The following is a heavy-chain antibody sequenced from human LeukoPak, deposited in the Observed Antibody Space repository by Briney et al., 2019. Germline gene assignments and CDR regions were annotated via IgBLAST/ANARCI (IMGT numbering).Heavy chain of an antibody. J-gene: IGHJ5*02. V-gene: IGHV3-11*04. D-gene: IGHD2-15*01. Sequence: GGSLRLSCAASGFTVSSNYMSWVRQAPGKGLEWVSYISSSGSTIYYADSVKGRFTISRDNAKNSLYLQMNSLRAEDTAVYYCARGQVVVVAARENWFDPWGQGTLVTVSS. CDR1: GFTVSSNY. CDR3: ARGQVVVVAARENWFDP. CDR2: ISSSGSTI.